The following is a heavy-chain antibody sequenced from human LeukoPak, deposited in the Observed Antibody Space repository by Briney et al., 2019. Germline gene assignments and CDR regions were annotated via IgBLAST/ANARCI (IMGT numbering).Heavy chain of an antibody. D-gene: IGHD2-15*01. J-gene: IGHJ3*02. CDR3: ARPVVVAAVWAFDI. V-gene: IGHV4-34*01. Sequence: SETLSLTCAAYGGSFSGYYWSWIRQPPGKGLEWIGEINHSGSTNYNPSLKSRSTISVDTSKNQFSLKLSSGTAADTAVYYGARPVVVAAVWAFDIWGQGTMVTVSS. CDR1: GGSFSGYY. CDR2: INHSGST.